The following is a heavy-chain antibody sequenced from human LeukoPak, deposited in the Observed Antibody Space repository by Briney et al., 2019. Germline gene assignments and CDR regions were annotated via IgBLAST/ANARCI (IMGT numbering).Heavy chain of an antibody. D-gene: IGHD6-19*01. Sequence: PGGSLRLSCAASGFTFSYSSMNWVRQTPGKGLEWVSAISGSGGSTYYADSVKGRFTISRDNSKNTLYLQMNSLRAEDTAVYYCGVSEWLIADADLAIDYWGQGTLVTVSS. CDR2: ISGSGGST. CDR3: GVSEWLIADADLAIDY. J-gene: IGHJ4*02. CDR1: GFTFSYSS. V-gene: IGHV3-23*01.